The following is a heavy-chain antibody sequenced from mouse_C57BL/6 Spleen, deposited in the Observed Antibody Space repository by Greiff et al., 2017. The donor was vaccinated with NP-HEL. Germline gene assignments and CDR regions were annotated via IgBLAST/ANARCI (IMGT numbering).Heavy chain of an antibody. CDR2: IDPSDSYT. CDR3: ARGRDYGSSYWYFDV. Sequence: QVQLKQPGAELVMPGASVKLSCKASGYTFTSYWMHWVKQRPGQGLEWIGEIDPSDSYTNYNQKFKGKSTLTVDKSSSTAYMQLSSLTSEDSAVYYCARGRDYGSSYWYFDVWGTGTTVTVSS. CDR1: GYTFTSYW. D-gene: IGHD1-1*01. V-gene: IGHV1-69*01. J-gene: IGHJ1*03.